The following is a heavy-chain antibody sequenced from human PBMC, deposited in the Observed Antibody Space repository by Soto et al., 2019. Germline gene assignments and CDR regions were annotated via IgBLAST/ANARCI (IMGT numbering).Heavy chain of an antibody. CDR2: IYYSGST. D-gene: IGHD6-13*01. Sequence: PSEPLSLTWTVSGGSISSGDYYWSWIRQPPGKGLEWIGYIYYSGSTYYNPSLKSRVTISVDTSKNQFSLKLSSVTAADTAVYYCARGGAAAGTDYYGRDVWGPGTNVTV. CDR1: GGSISSGDYY. J-gene: IGHJ6*02. CDR3: ARGGAAAGTDYYGRDV. V-gene: IGHV4-30-4*01.